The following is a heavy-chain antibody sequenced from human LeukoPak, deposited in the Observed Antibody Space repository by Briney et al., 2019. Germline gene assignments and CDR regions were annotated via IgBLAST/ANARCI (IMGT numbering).Heavy chain of an antibody. Sequence: ASVKVSCEASGGTFSSYAISWLRQAPEQGLEWMGGIIPIFGTANYAQKFQGRVTITADESTSTAYMELSSLRSEDTAVYYCARWVGYCSSTSCDWFDPWGQGTLVTVSS. V-gene: IGHV1-69*13. D-gene: IGHD2-2*01. J-gene: IGHJ5*02. CDR3: ARWVGYCSSTSCDWFDP. CDR2: IIPIFGTA. CDR1: GGTFSSYA.